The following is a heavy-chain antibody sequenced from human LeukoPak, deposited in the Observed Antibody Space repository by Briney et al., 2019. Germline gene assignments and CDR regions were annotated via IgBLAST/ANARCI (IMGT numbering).Heavy chain of an antibody. CDR3: ARGEEVGATKGRIY. CDR1: GFTFSSYS. D-gene: IGHD1-26*01. CDR2: ISSSSSYI. J-gene: IGHJ4*02. V-gene: IGHV3-21*01. Sequence: KSGGSLRLSCAASGFTFSSYSMNWVRQAPGKGLEWVSSISSSSSYIYYADSVKGRFTISRDNAKNSLYLQMNSLRAEDTAVYYCARGEEVGATKGRIYWGQGTLVTVSS.